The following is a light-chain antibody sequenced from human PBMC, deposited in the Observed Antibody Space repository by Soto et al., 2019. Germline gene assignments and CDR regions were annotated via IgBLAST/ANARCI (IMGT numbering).Light chain of an antibody. CDR2: EGT. CDR1: SRDIGSYDL. V-gene: IGLV2-23*01. CDR3: CSYAGSRTYV. Sequence: QSVLTQPASVSGPLGQSIVISCTGSSRDIGSYDLVSWYQQYPGKAPKVVIFEGTKRPSGVSNRFSGSKSGNTASLTISGRQTEDEADYYCCSYAGSRTYVFGAGTKVTVL. J-gene: IGLJ1*01.